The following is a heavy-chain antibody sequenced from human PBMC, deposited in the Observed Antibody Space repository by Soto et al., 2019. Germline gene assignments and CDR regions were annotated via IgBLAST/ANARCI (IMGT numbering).Heavy chain of an antibody. V-gene: IGHV4-39*01. CDR2: IYYSGST. D-gene: IGHD2-2*01. Sequence: QLQLQESGPGLVKPSETLSLTCTVSGGSISSSSYYWGWIRQPPGKGLEWIGSIYYSGSTYYNPSLKSRVTTSVDTSKNQFSLKLSSVTAADTAVYYCARHSRYCSSTSCYAVYYYGMDVWGQGTTVTVSS. CDR3: ARHSRYCSSTSCYAVYYYGMDV. J-gene: IGHJ6*02. CDR1: GGSISSSSYY.